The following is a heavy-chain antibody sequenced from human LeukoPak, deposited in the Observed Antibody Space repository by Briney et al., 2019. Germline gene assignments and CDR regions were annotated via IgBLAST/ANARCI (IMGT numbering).Heavy chain of an antibody. CDR1: GGSFSGYY. V-gene: IGHV4-59*08. Sequence: SETLSLTCAVYGGSFSGYYWSWIRQPPGKELEWIGYIYYSGSTNYNPSLKSRVTISVDTSKNQFSLKLSSVTAADTAVYYCARFSSSSAGGTYYFDYWGQGTLVTVSS. CDR2: IYYSGST. J-gene: IGHJ4*02. D-gene: IGHD6-6*01. CDR3: ARFSSSSAGGTYYFDY.